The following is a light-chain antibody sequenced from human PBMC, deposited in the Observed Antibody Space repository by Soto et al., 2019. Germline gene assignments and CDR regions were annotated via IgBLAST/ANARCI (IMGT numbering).Light chain of an antibody. CDR1: QSVGRNY. Sequence: EIVLTQSPGTLSLSPGERATLSCRASQSVGRNYLAWFQQKPGQAPRLLIYHASTRATGIPDRLSGSGSGADFSLTFSRLEPEDSAVYYCQQYADSPLTFGGGTKVDIK. V-gene: IGKV3-20*01. CDR3: QQYADSPLT. J-gene: IGKJ4*01. CDR2: HAS.